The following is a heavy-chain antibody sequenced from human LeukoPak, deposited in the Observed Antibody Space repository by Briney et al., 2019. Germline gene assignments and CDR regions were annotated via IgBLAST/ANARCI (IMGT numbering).Heavy chain of an antibody. CDR2: ITSSSNYI. CDR3: ARDRGYFDN. J-gene: IGHJ4*02. V-gene: IGHV3-21*01. Sequence: PGGSLRLSCAASGFTFSIYSKNWVRQAPGKGLEWLSSITSSSNYIYYADSVKGRFTISRDNVQSSLYLQMNSLRAEDTAMYYCARDRGYFDNWGQGTLVTVSS. CDR1: GFTFSIYS.